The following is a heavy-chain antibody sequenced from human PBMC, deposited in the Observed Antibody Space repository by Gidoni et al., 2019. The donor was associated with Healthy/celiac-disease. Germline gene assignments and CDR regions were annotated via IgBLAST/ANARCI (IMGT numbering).Heavy chain of an antibody. J-gene: IGHJ6*02. CDR1: GYTFTSYD. CDR2: RNPNSGNT. D-gene: IGHD5-18*01. Sequence: VQSGAEVKKPGASVKVSCKASGYTFTSYDINWVRQATGQGLEWMGWRNPNSGNTGYAQKFQGRVTMTRNTYISTAYMELSSLRSEDTAVYYCARAGEGYTAMVYYYYYYGMDVWGQGTTVTVSS. CDR3: ARAGEGYTAMVYYYYYYGMDV. V-gene: IGHV1-8*01.